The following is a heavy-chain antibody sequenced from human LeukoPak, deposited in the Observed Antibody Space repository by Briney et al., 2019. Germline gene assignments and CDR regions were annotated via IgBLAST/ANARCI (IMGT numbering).Heavy chain of an antibody. CDR1: GGSVSSGSYY. J-gene: IGHJ4*02. V-gene: IGHV4-61*01. D-gene: IGHD6-13*01. CDR2: IYYSGST. CDR3: ARDGGRYSSSWPRVYFDY. Sequence: SETPSLTCTVSGGSVSSGSYYWSWIRQPPGKGLEWIGYIYYSGSTNYNPSLKSRVTISVDTSQSQFSLKLSSVTAADTAVYYCARDGGRYSSSWPRVYFDYWGQGTLVAVSS.